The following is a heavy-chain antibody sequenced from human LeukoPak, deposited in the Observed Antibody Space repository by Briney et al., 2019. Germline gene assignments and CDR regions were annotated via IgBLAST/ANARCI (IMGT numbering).Heavy chain of an antibody. Sequence: GGSLRLSCAASGFAFSCYAMTWVRQAPGKGLEWVSDISSSGGSTYYADSVKGRFTISRDNSKNTLYVQMNSLRAEDMAIYYCAKLKDIDLGWGIDIWGQGTTVTVS. CDR1: GFAFSCYA. V-gene: IGHV3-23*01. CDR3: AKLKDIDLGWGIDI. D-gene: IGHD2-15*01. J-gene: IGHJ6*02. CDR2: ISSSGGST.